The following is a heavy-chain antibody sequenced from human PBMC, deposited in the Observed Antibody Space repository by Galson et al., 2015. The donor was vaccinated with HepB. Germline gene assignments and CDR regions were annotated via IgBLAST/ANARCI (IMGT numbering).Heavy chain of an antibody. CDR3: AHTITMIWRSAEYFQH. Sequence: PALVKPTQTLTLTCTFSGFSLSTSGVGVGWIRQPPGKALEWLALIYWDDDKRYSPSLKSRLTITKDTSKNQVVLTMTNMDPVDTATYYCAHTITMIWRSAEYFQHWGQGTLVTVSS. D-gene: IGHD3-22*01. V-gene: IGHV2-5*02. CDR1: GFSLSTSGVG. CDR2: IYWDDDK. J-gene: IGHJ1*01.